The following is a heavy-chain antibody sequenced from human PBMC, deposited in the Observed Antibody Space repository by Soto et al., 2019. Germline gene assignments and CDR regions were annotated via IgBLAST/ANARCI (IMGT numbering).Heavy chain of an antibody. D-gene: IGHD6-13*01. J-gene: IGHJ4*02. CDR3: ARATYSSSWYLFDY. Sequence: GGSLRLSCAASGFTFTRYSMNWVRQAPGKGLEWVSSISSTTNYIYYADSVKGRFTISRDNSKNTLYLQMNSLRAEDTAVYYCARATYSSSWYLFDYWGQGTLVTVSS. V-gene: IGHV3-21*01. CDR2: ISSTTNYI. CDR1: GFTFTRYS.